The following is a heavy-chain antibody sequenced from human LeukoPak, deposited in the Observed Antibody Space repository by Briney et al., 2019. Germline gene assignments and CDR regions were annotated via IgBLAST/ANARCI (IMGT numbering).Heavy chain of an antibody. CDR3: TRDALSGVIIGPRMDV. J-gene: IGHJ6*02. Sequence: GGSLRLSCAASGFTFSSYWMSWVRQAPGMGLEWVALIKQDGSEKYYLDSLEGRFTISRDNAKSSLYLHMNSLRVEVTAVYYCTRDALSGVIIGPRMDVWGQGTTVTVSS. V-gene: IGHV3-7*01. CDR1: GFTFSSYW. D-gene: IGHD3-3*01. CDR2: IKQDGSEK.